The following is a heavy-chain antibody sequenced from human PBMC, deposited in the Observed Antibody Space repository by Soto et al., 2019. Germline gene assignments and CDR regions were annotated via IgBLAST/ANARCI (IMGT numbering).Heavy chain of an antibody. J-gene: IGHJ4*02. D-gene: IGHD3-10*01. CDR2: ISGSGGST. CDR3: AKDRWGMVRGKPSYFDY. CDR1: GFTFSSYA. V-gene: IGHV3-23*01. Sequence: EVQLLESGGGFVQPGGSLRLSCAASGFTFSSYAVSWVRQAPGKGLEWVSAISGSGGSTYYADSVKGRFTISRDNSKNTVDLQMNSLRAEDTAVYYCAKDRWGMVRGKPSYFDYCGQGALVTVSS.